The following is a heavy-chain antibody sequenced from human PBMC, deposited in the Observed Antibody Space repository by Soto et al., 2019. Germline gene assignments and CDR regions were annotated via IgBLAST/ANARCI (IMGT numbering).Heavy chain of an antibody. CDR1: GYTFTSYG. CDR3: AREPLGLVVRGVMADY. Sequence: QVQLVQSGAEVKKPGASVKVSCKASGYTFTSYGISWVRQAPGQGLEWMGWISAYNGNTNYAQKLQGRVTMTTDTSESTGYMELRSLRSDDTAVYYCAREPLGLVVRGVMADYWGQGTLVTVSS. J-gene: IGHJ4*02. V-gene: IGHV1-18*01. D-gene: IGHD3-10*01. CDR2: ISAYNGNT.